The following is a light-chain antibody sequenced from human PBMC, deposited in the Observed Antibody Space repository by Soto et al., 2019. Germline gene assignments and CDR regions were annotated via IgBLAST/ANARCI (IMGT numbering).Light chain of an antibody. V-gene: IGKV1-27*01. Sequence: DIQMTQSPSSLSASVGDRVTITCRASQGISNYLAWYQQTPGKVPKLLIHAASTLQSGVPSRFSGSGSGKDFTLTISSLQPEDVATYYCQKYSSAPPFTFGPGTKVDIQ. CDR2: AAS. CDR3: QKYSSAPPFT. J-gene: IGKJ3*01. CDR1: QGISNY.